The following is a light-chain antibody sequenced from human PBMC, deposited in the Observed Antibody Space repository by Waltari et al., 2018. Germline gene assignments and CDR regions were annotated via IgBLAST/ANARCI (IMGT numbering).Light chain of an antibody. CDR1: QGAGKD. J-gene: IGKJ4*02. CDR3: QKYDFLPAT. CDR2: HTS. Sequence: CRASQGAGKDFTWSQHRPGQAPRLLLYHTSIRATGIPDRFSGSGYGTDFSLTLRRVETEDFAVYYCQKYDFLPATFGEGTTVEIK. V-gene: IGKV3-20*01.